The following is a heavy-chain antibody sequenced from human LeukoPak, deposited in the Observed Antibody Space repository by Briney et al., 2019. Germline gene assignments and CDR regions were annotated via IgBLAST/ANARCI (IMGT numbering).Heavy chain of an antibody. D-gene: IGHD5-18*01. CDR1: GFPFSSYS. V-gene: IGHV3-21*01. CDR2: ISSSSSYV. Sequence: GGSLRLSRAASGFPFSSYSMNWVRQAPGKGREWGSSISSSSSYVYYADSVKGGYTISRDNAKNSLYLQMNRMRAEDTAVYYCARPRSGEFVDTAMATYYFDYWGQGTLVTVSS. J-gene: IGHJ4*02. CDR3: ARPRSGEFVDTAMATYYFDY.